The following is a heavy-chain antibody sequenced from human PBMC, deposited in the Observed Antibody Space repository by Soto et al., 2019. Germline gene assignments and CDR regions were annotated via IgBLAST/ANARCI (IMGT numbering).Heavy chain of an antibody. CDR2: FNPTGDTA. J-gene: IGHJ6*02. CDR3: ARGGRIVDTGIGYYYYHAMDV. V-gene: IGHV1-46*01. CDR1: GYTFTSYY. D-gene: IGHD5-18*01. Sequence: ASVKVFCKASGYTFTSYYIHWLRQAPGQGLEWMGIFNPTGDTASYAQKLQGRVTMTRGTSTGTAYMELGSLRSEDTAVYYCARGGRIVDTGIGYYYYHAMDVWGQGTTVTVSS.